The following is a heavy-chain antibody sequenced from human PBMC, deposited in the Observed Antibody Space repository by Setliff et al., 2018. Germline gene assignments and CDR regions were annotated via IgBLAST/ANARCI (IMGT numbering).Heavy chain of an antibody. CDR3: ARSAANGGHDPFDI. CDR1: GFTLRSYW. J-gene: IGHJ3*02. CDR2: IKQDGSDK. Sequence: GGSLRLSCAASGFTLRSYWMSWVRQAPGKGLEWVANIKQDGSDKYYVDSVKGRFTISRDNARNSLYLQMNGLRADDTAVYYCARSAANGGHDPFDIWGQGTMVTVSS. D-gene: IGHD6-25*01. V-gene: IGHV3-7*01.